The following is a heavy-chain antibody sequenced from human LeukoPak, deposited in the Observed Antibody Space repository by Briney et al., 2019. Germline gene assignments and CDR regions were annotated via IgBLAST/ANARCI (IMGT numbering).Heavy chain of an antibody. CDR1: GGSFSGYY. V-gene: IGHV4-34*01. CDR2: INHSART. CDR3: ARGRVSAY. J-gene: IGHJ4*02. Sequence: SETLSLTCAVYGGSFSGYYWSWIRQPPGKGLEWIGEINHSARTNYNPSLKSRVTISVDTSKNQFSLKLSSATAADTAVYYCARGRVSAYWGQGTLVTVSS.